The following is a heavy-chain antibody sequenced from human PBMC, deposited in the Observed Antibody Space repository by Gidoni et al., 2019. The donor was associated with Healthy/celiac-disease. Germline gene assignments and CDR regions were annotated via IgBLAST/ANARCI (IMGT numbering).Heavy chain of an antibody. CDR1: GFTLSSYR. CDR2: ISSSSSYI. Sequence: EVQLVEAGGGLVKPGGSLRLSCAASGFTLSSYRMNWVRQAPGKGLEWVSSISSSSSYIYYADSVKGRFTISRDNAKNSLYLQINSLRAEDTAVYYCARFAGVTVDDAFDIWGQGTIVTVSS. D-gene: IGHD7-27*01. CDR3: ARFAGVTVDDAFDI. J-gene: IGHJ3*02. V-gene: IGHV3-21*01.